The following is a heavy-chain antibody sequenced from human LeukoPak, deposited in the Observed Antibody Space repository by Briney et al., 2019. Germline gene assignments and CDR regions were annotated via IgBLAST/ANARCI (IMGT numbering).Heavy chain of an antibody. V-gene: IGHV3-53*01. J-gene: IGHJ4*02. CDR1: GFTVSSNY. Sequence: GRSLRLSCAASGFTVSSNYISWVRQAPGKGLEWVSVIYSGDITFYADSVKGRFTISRDNSRYTLYLQMNSLRAEDAAMYYCAKDRPNYHESNGHYYRRNGDYWGQGTLVTVSS. CDR2: IYSGDIT. D-gene: IGHD3-22*01. CDR3: AKDRPNYHESNGHYYRRNGDY.